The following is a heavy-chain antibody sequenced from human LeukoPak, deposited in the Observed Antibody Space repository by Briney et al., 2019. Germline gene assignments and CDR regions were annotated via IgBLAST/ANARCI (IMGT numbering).Heavy chain of an antibody. CDR3: AKDGGLWVSAHWGDS. CDR1: GFMFSSNW. D-gene: IGHD7-27*01. Sequence: PGGSLRLSCAASGFMFSSNWMSWVRLAPGKGLEWVSTITTSDGNTYYADSVKGRFTVSRDNSKNTLFLQMNSLRAEDTAVYYCAKDGGLWVSAHWGDSWGRGTLVTVSS. CDR2: ITTSDGNT. V-gene: IGHV3-23*01. J-gene: IGHJ4*02.